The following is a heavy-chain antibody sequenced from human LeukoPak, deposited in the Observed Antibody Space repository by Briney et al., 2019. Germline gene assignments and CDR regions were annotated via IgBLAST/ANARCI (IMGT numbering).Heavy chain of an antibody. CDR1: GGSISSSNW. D-gene: IGHD6-13*01. Sequence: SETLSLTCAASGGSISSSNWWSWVRQPPGKGLEWIGEIYHSGSTNYNPSLKSRVTISVDTSKNQFSLKLSSVTAADTAVNYCARQGAAAGTSHYYYGMDVWGQGTTVTVSS. J-gene: IGHJ6*02. V-gene: IGHV4-4*02. CDR2: IYHSGST. CDR3: ARQGAAAGTSHYYYGMDV.